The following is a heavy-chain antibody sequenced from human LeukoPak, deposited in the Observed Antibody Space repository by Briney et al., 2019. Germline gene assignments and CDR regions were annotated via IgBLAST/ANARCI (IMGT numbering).Heavy chain of an antibody. D-gene: IGHD6-6*01. CDR2: INPNSGGT. V-gene: IGHV1-2*06. CDR3: ARDPDLRYSSSAPDY. CDR1: GYTFTGYY. Sequence: ASVKVSCKASGYTFTGYYMHLVRQAPGQGLEWMGRINPNSGGTNYAQKFQGRVTMTRDTSISTAYMELSRLRSDDTAVYYCARDPDLRYSSSAPDYWGQGTLVTVSS. J-gene: IGHJ4*02.